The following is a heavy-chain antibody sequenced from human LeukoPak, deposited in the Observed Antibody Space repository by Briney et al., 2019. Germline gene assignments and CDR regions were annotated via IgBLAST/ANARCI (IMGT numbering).Heavy chain of an antibody. Sequence: SETLSLTCAVYGGSFSGYYWSWIRQPPGKGLEWIGEINHSGSTNYNPSLKSRVTISVDTSKNQFSLKLSSVTAADTAVYYCASVRHYYDNWGQGTLVTVSS. CDR3: ASVRHYYDN. J-gene: IGHJ4*02. V-gene: IGHV4-34*01. CDR1: GGSFSGYY. CDR2: INHSGST.